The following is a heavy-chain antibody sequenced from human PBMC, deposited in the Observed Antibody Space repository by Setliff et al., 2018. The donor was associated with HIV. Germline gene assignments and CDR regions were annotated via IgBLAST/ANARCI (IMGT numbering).Heavy chain of an antibody. CDR2: IYNSVTT. J-gene: IGHJ4*02. Sequence: SETLSLTCIVSGASISSNTWSWIRQAPGKGLQWIGFIYNSVTTNYNPSLKSRVTISLDTSNNQVSLTLTSVTAADTAVYYCAKQPGGHSFFDHWGQGILVTVSS. CDR3: AKQPGGHSFFDH. D-gene: IGHD1-1*01. CDR1: GASISSNT. V-gene: IGHV4-59*01.